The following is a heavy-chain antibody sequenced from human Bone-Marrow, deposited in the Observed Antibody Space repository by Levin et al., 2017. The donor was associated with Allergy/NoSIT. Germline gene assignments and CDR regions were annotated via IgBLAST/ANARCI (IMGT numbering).Heavy chain of an antibody. J-gene: IGHJ6*03. V-gene: IGHV4-61*09. CDR1: GVSITSGSYY. D-gene: IGHD2-21*01. CDR3: ARVRQYSYYYTDV. CDR2: SNTSGNI. Sequence: SETLSLTCTVSGVSITSGSYYWSWIRQPAGKGLEWIGHSNTSGNITYNPSLKSRVTISLDTSKNQFSLKLRSETAADTAVYYCARVRQYSYYYTDVWGKGTMVTVSS.